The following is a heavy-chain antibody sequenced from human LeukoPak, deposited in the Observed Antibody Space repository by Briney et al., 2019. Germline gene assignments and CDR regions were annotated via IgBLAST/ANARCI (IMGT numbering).Heavy chain of an antibody. V-gene: IGHV4-39*07. CDR3: ARVSSGLYLDY. CDR1: GGSISSSSYY. CDR2: IYYSGST. J-gene: IGHJ4*02. Sequence: SETLSLTCTVSGGSISSSSYYWGWIRQPPGKGLEWIGSIYYSGSTYYNPSLKSRVTISVDTSKNQFSLKLSSVTAADTAVYYRARVSSGLYLDYWGQGTLVTVSS. D-gene: IGHD3-3*01.